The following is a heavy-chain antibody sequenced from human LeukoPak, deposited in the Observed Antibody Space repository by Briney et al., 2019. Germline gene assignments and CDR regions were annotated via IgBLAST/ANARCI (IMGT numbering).Heavy chain of an antibody. J-gene: IGHJ4*02. Sequence: SETLSLTCTVSGGSVSGRYWSWIRQPPGKGLEWIGYIFDTVKTKYNPSLGSRVTISVDTYKNQFSLKLTSVTAADTAMYYSATTTDDGHSDYWGQGTLVTVSS. D-gene: IGHD1-1*01. CDR3: ATTTDDGHSDY. CDR2: IFDTVKT. V-gene: IGHV4-59*02. CDR1: GGSVSGRY.